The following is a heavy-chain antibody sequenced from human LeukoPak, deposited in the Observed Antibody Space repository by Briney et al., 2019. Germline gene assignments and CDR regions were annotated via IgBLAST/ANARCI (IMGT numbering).Heavy chain of an antibody. J-gene: IGHJ3*02. CDR3: AXXTPXVVREDAFDI. D-gene: IGHD2-21*01. CDR2: IVVGSGNT. Sequence: SVKVSCKASXFTXTSSAMQWVRXXRGXRLEWIGWIVVGSGNTNYAQNFQERVTITRDMSTSTAYMELSSLRSEDTAVYYCAXXTPXVVREDAFDIWGQGTMVTVSS. CDR1: XFTXTSSA. V-gene: IGHV1-58*02.